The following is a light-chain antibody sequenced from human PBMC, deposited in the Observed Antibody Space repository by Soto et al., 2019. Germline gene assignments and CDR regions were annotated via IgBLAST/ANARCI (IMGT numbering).Light chain of an antibody. V-gene: IGLV2-14*01. CDR2: DVS. J-gene: IGLJ1*01. Sequence: QSALTQPASVSGSPGQSITISCTGTSSDVGGYNYVSWYQQHPGKAPQLRIYDVSNRTLGVSNRFSGSKSGNTAALTISVLQAEDEADYYCSSYTSSSTSKVFGTGTKVTVL. CDR1: SSDVGGYNY. CDR3: SSYTSSSTSKV.